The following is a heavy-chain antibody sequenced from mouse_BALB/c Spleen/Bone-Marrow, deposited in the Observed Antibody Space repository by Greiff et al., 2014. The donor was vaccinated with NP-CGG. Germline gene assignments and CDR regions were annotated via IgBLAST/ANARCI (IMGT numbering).Heavy chain of an antibody. CDR3: ARGSYYEGAMDY. CDR2: IWAGGST. V-gene: IGHV2-9*02. CDR1: GFSLTSYG. Sequence: QVQLQQSGPGLVAPSQSLSITFTVSGFSLTSYGVNWVRQPPGKVLEWLGVIWAGGSTNYNSALMSRLSISKDNSRSQVFLKMNSLQTDDTAMYYCARGSYYEGAMDYWGQGTSVTVSS. D-gene: IGHD1-1*01. J-gene: IGHJ4*01.